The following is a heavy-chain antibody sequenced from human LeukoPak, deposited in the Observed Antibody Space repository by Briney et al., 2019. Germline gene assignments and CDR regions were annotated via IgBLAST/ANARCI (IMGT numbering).Heavy chain of an antibody. CDR1: GYTFTSYG. CDR3: ARDFAVTTQKYYYYYGMDV. J-gene: IGHJ6*02. CDR2: INSNNGNT. Sequence: ASVKVSCKASGYTFTSYGISWVRQAPGQGLEWMGWINSNNGNTNYEQKFQGRVTMTTDTSTSTAYMELRSLRSDDTAVYYCARDFAVTTQKYYYYYGMDVWGQGTTVAVSS. D-gene: IGHD4-11*01. V-gene: IGHV1-18*01.